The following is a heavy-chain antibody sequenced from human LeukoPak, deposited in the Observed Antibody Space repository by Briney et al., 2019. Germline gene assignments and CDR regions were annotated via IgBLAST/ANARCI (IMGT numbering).Heavy chain of an antibody. V-gene: IGHV1-2*02. CDR3: ARDGYDYGGKRAFDI. D-gene: IGHD4-23*01. Sequence: ASVKVSCKASGYTFTGYYMHWVRQAPGQGLEWMGWINPNSGGTNYAQKFQGRVTMTRDTSISTAYMELSRLRSDDTAVYYCARDGYDYGGKRAFDIWGQGTMVTVSS. CDR2: INPNSGGT. CDR1: GYTFTGYY. J-gene: IGHJ3*02.